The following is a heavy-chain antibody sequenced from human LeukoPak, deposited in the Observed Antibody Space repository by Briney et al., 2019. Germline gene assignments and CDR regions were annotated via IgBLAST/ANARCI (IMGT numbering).Heavy chain of an antibody. V-gene: IGHV4-4*09. D-gene: IGHD2-2*01. CDR1: GGSISSYY. J-gene: IGHJ6*03. CDR3: ARLNRVRSTSYPIYYYYMDV. Sequence: SETLSLTCTVSGGSISSYYWSWLRQPPGKGLEWIGYIYTSGSTNYNPSLKSRVTISVDTSKNQFSLKLSSVTAADTAVYYCARLNRVRSTSYPIYYYYMDVWGKGTTVTVSS. CDR2: IYTSGST.